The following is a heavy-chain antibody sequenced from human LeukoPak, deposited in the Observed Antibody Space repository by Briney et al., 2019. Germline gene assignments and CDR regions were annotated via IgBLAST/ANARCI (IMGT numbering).Heavy chain of an antibody. V-gene: IGHV3-7*03. J-gene: IGHJ4*02. Sequence: GGSLRLSCAASGFTFSSYSMNWVRQAPGKGLEWVANIKQAESEKAYVDSVKGRFTISRDNGKNSLYLQMNSLRAEDTAVYYCARNSGWYFNYWGQGTLVTVSS. D-gene: IGHD5-12*01. CDR3: ARNSGWYFNY. CDR2: IKQAESEK. CDR1: GFTFSSYS.